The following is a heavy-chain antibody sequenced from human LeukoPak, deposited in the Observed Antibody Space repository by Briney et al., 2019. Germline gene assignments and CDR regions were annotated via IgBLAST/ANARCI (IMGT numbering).Heavy chain of an antibody. J-gene: IGHJ4*02. D-gene: IGHD3-3*01. CDR1: GGSISSSSYY. CDR3: ARDGLGFDTSGFSR. V-gene: IGHV4-39*07. CDR2: IYHSGST. Sequence: SETLSLTCTVSGGSISSSSYYWGWIRQAPGKGLEWIATIYHSGSTYYNPSLQSRVTISLDTSKNQFSLKLRSLTAADTAVYFCARDGLGFDTSGFSRWGQGTLVTVSS.